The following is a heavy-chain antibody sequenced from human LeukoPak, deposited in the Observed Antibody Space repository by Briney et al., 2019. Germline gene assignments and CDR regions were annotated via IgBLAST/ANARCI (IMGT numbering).Heavy chain of an antibody. CDR2: INHRGGT. J-gene: IGHJ5*02. Sequence: SETLSLTCSVYGESLTGYYWSWIRQPPGKGLEWLGEINHRGGTNYNTSLKRRVTISADTAKNQFSLNLTSVTAADTAVYYCARDASIPDFWSGYSSNWFDPWGQGTLVTVSS. D-gene: IGHD3-3*01. CDR3: ARDASIPDFWSGYSSNWFDP. V-gene: IGHV4-34*01. CDR1: GESLTGYY.